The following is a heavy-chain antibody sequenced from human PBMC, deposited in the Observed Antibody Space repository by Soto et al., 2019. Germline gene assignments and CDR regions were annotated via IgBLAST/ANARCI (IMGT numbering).Heavy chain of an antibody. CDR1: GYTFTSYG. D-gene: IGHD7-27*01. Sequence: ASVKVSCKAFGYTFTSYGISWGRQAPGQGLEWMGWISAYNGNTNYAQKLQGRVTMTTDTSTSTAYMELRSLRSDDTAVYYCARVELGIYYYYYMDVWGKGTTVTVSS. CDR3: ARVELGIYYYYYMDV. CDR2: ISAYNGNT. J-gene: IGHJ6*03. V-gene: IGHV1-18*01.